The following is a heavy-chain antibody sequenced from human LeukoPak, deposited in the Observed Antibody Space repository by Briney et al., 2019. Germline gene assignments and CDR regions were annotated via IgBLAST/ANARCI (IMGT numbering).Heavy chain of an antibody. CDR2: IYSGGST. CDR3: ARDRRWAYYFDY. V-gene: IGHV3-66*01. Sequence: PGGSLRLSCAASGFTVSSNYMSWVRQAPGKGLEWVSVIYSGGSTYYADSVKGRFTISRDNSKNTLHLQMNSLRAEDTAVYYCARDRRWAYYFDYWGQGTLVTVSS. D-gene: IGHD4-23*01. CDR1: GFTVSSNY. J-gene: IGHJ4*02.